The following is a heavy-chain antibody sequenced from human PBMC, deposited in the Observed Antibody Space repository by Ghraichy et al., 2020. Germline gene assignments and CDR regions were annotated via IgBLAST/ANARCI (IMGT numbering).Heavy chain of an antibody. D-gene: IGHD3-3*01. CDR2: GGGT. CDR3: SRLPVPPHYTFDF. Sequence: SETLSLTCSISGNSISNYYWAWIRQPXGKGLEWIAFGGGTNYNPSLKSRVTTSVDTSKNQFSLKLSSVTAADTAIYYCSRLPVPPHYTFDFWGQGILVTVSS. CDR1: GNSISNYY. V-gene: IGHV4-59*01. J-gene: IGHJ4*02.